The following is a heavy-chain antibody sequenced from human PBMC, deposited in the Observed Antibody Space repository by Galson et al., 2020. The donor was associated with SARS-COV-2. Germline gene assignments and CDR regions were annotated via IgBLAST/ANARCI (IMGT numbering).Heavy chain of an antibody. CDR3: ARVNVGHLDH. D-gene: IGHD2-15*01. V-gene: IGHV4-59*11. J-gene: IGHJ4*02. CDR2: FYYGGST. CDR1: GGPISGHY. Sequence: GSLRLSCTVSGGPISGHYWSWIRQPPGKRLEWIGDFYYGGSTNYNPSLKSRVTISVDTSQNQFSLRLSAVTAADTAVYFCARVNVGHLDHWGRGTLVTVSS.